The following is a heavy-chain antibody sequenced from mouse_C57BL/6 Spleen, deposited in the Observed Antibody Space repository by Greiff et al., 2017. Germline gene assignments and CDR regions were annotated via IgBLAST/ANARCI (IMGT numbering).Heavy chain of an antibody. CDR1: GYTFTSYW. CDR2: IDPSDSET. Sequence: QVQLQQPGAELVRPGSSVKLSCKASGYTFTSYWMHWVKQRPIQGLEWIGNIDPSDSETHYNQKFKDKATLTVDKSSSTAYMQLSSLTSEDSAVYYCAREGDTRALAMDYWGQGTSVTVSS. V-gene: IGHV1-52*01. CDR3: AREGDTRALAMDY. J-gene: IGHJ4*01. D-gene: IGHD6-1*01.